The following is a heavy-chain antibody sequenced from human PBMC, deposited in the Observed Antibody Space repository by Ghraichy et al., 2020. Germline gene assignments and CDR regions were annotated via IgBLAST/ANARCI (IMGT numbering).Heavy chain of an antibody. J-gene: IGHJ4*02. V-gene: IGHV3-21*01. CDR2: ISASSTYI. Sequence: GGSLRLSCAASGFTFSTYSMNWVRQAPGKGPHWASSISASSTYIYYAESVKGRFTISRDNARNSLYLQMDSLRADDTAVYYCARGRAVAGSYYFDYWGQGTLVTVSS. D-gene: IGHD6-19*01. CDR3: ARGRAVAGSYYFDY. CDR1: GFTFSTYS.